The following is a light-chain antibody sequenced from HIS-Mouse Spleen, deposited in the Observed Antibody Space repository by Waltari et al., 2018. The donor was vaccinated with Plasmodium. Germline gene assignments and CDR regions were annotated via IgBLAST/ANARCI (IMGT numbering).Light chain of an antibody. V-gene: IGLV2-23*01. Sequence: QSALTQPASVSGSPGQSITISCTGTSSDVGSYNLVSWYQQHPGKAPKLMLYEGSKRPSGVSNRFYGSKSGNTASLTIAGLQAEDEADYYCCSYAGSSTVFGGGTKLTVL. CDR1: SSDVGSYNL. J-gene: IGLJ3*02. CDR2: EGS. CDR3: CSYAGSSTV.